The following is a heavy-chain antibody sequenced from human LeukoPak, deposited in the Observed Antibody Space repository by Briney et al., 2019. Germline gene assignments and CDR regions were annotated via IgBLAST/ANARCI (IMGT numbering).Heavy chain of an antibody. J-gene: IGHJ4*02. V-gene: IGHV3-30-3*01. D-gene: IGHD5-24*01. CDR3: AKRGSNYLFDY. CDR1: GFTFSSFA. CDR2: ISYDASTE. Sequence: GRSLTLSWAAAGFTFSSFAAQWVRQGPGKGLGWVAVISYDASTERYADSVRGRFTISRDHAKNTVYLQMNSLRAEDTTVYYCAKRGSNYLFDYWSQGTLVTVSS.